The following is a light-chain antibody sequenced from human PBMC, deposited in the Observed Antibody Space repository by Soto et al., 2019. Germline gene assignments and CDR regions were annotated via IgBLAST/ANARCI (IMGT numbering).Light chain of an antibody. CDR2: AAS. CDR1: QSITTY. CDR3: QQSYSTPVT. V-gene: IGKV1-39*01. J-gene: IGKJ5*01. Sequence: DVKMTQSPCSLSASVGAXVTITCRASQSITTYLNWYRQKPGKAPKLLIYAASSLQSGVPSRFSGSGSGTDCTLTISSLQPEDFATYYCQQSYSTPVTFGQGTRLEIK.